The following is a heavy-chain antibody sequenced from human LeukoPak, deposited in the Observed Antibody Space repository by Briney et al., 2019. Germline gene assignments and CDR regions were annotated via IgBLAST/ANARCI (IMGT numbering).Heavy chain of an antibody. CDR3: ARTSSSYWFDP. V-gene: IGHV1-46*01. J-gene: IGHJ5*02. D-gene: IGHD6-6*01. CDR2: INPSGGST. CDR1: GYTFTSYY. Sequence: GASVKVSCKASGYTFTSYYMHWVRQAPGQGLEWMGIINPSGGSTSYAQKFQGRVTMTRDMSTSTVYMELSSLRSEDTAVYYCARTSSSYWFDPWGQGTLVTVSS.